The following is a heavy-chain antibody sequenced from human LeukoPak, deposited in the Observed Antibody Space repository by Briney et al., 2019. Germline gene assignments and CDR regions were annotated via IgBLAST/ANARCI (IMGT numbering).Heavy chain of an antibody. CDR1: GFTFDDYA. J-gene: IGHJ4*02. CDR3: AGMPGIAS. D-gene: IGHD6-13*01. Sequence: GGSLRLSCAASGFTFDDYAMHWVRQAPGKGLEWVSGISWNSGSIGYADSVKGRFTISRDNAKNSLYLQMNSLRAEDTAVYYCAGMPGIASWGQGTLVTVSS. V-gene: IGHV3-9*01. CDR2: ISWNSGSI.